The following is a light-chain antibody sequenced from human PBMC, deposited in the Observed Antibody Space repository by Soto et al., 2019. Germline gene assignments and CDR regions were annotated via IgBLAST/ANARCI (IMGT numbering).Light chain of an antibody. J-gene: IGLJ2*01. CDR2: GNS. V-gene: IGLV1-40*01. CDR3: QSYDSSLSGFVV. CDR1: SSNIGAGYD. Sequence: QYVLTQPPSVSGAPGQRVTISCTGSSSNIGAGYDVHWYQQLPGTAPKLLIYGNSNRPSGVPDRFSGSKSGTLASLAITGLQAEDEADYHCQSYDSSLSGFVVFGGGTKLTVL.